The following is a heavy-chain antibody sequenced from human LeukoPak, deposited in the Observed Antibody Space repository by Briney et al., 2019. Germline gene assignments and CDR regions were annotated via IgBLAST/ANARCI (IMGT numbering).Heavy chain of an antibody. CDR2: ISSSSSYI. CDR3: ARVGPIVVVVAATHDYYYGMDV. J-gene: IGHJ6*02. CDR1: GFTFSSYS. Sequence: GGSLRLSCAASGFTFSSYSMNWVRQAPGKGLEWVSSISSSSSYIYYADSVKGRFTISRDNAKNSLYLQMNSLRAEDTAVYYCARVGPIVVVVAATHDYYYGMDVWGQGTTVTVSS. D-gene: IGHD2-15*01. V-gene: IGHV3-21*01.